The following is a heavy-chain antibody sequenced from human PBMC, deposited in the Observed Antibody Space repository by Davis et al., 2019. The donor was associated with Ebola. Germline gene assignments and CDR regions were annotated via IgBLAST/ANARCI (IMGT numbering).Heavy chain of an antibody. CDR3: ARVREPHYDYYGMDV. CDR2: INPNSGGT. D-gene: IGHD1-14*01. Sequence: ASVKVSCKASGYTFTGYYMHWVRQAPGQGLEWMGWINPNSGGTNYAQKFQGWVTMTRDTSISTAYMELSSLRSEDTAVYYCARVREPHYDYYGMDVWGQGTTVTVSS. J-gene: IGHJ6*02. V-gene: IGHV1-2*04. CDR1: GYTFTGYY.